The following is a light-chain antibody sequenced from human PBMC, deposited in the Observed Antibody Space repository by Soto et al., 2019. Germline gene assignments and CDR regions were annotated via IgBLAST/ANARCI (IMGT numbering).Light chain of an antibody. CDR3: QQYDNLPLT. CDR1: QDINNY. Sequence: DIQMTQSPSSLSASVGERVTITCRASQDINNYLNWYQQKPGKAPNLLIFDASNLEAGVPSRFSGSVSGTDFTFTINRLQPEDVATYFCQQYDNLPLTFGGGTKVEI. CDR2: DAS. V-gene: IGKV1-33*01. J-gene: IGKJ4*01.